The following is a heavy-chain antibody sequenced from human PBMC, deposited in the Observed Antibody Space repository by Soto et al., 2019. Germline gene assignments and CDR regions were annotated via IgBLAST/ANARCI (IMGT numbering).Heavy chain of an antibody. CDR3: ARDGPHSSRSYYKAGDYYYGMDV. D-gene: IGHD3-10*01. CDR1: GYTFTSYY. CDR2: INPSGGST. J-gene: IGHJ6*02. V-gene: IGHV1-46*01. Sequence: ASVKVSCKASGYTFTSYYMHWVRQAPGQGLEWMGIINPSGGSTSYAQKFQGRVTMTRDTSTSTVYMELSSLRSEDTAVYYCARDGPHSSRSYYKAGDYYYGMDVWGQGTTVTVSS.